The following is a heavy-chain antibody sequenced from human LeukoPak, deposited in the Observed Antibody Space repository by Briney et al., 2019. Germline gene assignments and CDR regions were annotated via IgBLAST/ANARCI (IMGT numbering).Heavy chain of an antibody. J-gene: IGHJ4*02. CDR2: IIPIFGTA. D-gene: IGHD2-21*01. CDR1: GGTFSSYV. CDR3: ARDSGPLDVAYCGGNCYSVGFFDY. V-gene: IGHV1-69*01. Sequence: SVKVSCKASGGTFSSYVISWVRQAPGQGLEWMGGIIPIFGTANYAQKFQGRVTITADESTSTAYMELSSLRSEDTAVYYCARDSGPLDVAYCGGNCYSVGFFDYWGQGTLVTVSS.